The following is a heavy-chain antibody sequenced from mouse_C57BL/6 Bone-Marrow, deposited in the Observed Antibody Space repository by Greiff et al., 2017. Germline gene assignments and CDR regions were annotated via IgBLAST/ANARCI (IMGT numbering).Heavy chain of an antibody. CDR1: GYTFTNYW. J-gene: IGHJ4*01. D-gene: IGHD2-3*01. Sequence: VQLQESGAELVRPGTSVKMSCKASGYTFTNYWIGWAKQRPGHGLEWIGDIYPGGGYTNYNEKFNGKATLTADKSSSTAYMQFSSLTSEDSAIYYCARCYDGYYFYAMDYWGQGTSVTVSS. CDR2: IYPGGGYT. CDR3: ARCYDGYYFYAMDY. V-gene: IGHV1-63*01.